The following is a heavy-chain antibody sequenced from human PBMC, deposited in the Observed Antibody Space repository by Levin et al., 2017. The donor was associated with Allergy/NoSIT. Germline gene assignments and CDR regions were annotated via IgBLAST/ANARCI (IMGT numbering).Heavy chain of an antibody. CDR2: ISYDGSNK. V-gene: IGHV3-30-3*01. D-gene: IGHD2-15*01. J-gene: IGHJ3*02. CDR3: ARELYCSGGSCYLGAFDI. CDR1: GFTFSSYA. Sequence: GGSLRLSCAASGFTFSSYAMHWVRQAPGKGLEWVAVISYDGSNKYYADSVKGRFTISRDNSKNTLYLQMNSLRAEDTAVYYCARELYCSGGSCYLGAFDIWGQGTMVTVSS.